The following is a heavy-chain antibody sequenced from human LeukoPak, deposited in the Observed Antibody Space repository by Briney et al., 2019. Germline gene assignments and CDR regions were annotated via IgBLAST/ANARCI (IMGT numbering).Heavy chain of an antibody. D-gene: IGHD6-19*01. CDR1: GFTFSNYY. CDR3: ATGVRGYNSALDY. Sequence: GGSLRLSXAASGFTFSNYYMNWVRQAPGKGLEWVSSISSGSSYIYYADSLKGRFTISRDNAKNSLYLQMKSLRAEDTAVYYCATGVRGYNSALDYWGQGTLVTVSP. J-gene: IGHJ4*02. V-gene: IGHV3-21*01. CDR2: ISSGSSYI.